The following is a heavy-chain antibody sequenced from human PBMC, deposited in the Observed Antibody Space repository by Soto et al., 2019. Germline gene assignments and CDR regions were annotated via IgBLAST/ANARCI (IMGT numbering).Heavy chain of an antibody. D-gene: IGHD3-3*01. V-gene: IGHV3-7*05. CDR1: GFTFSSYC. CDR2: IKQDGSEK. CDR3: ARDLPMYYDFWSGYYYFDY. J-gene: IGHJ4*02. Sequence: GGSLRLSCAASGFTFSSYCMSWVRQAPGKGLEWVANIKQDGSEKYYVDSVKGRFTISRDNAKNSLYLQMNSLRAEDTAVYYCARDLPMYYDFWSGYYYFDYWGQGTLVTVSS.